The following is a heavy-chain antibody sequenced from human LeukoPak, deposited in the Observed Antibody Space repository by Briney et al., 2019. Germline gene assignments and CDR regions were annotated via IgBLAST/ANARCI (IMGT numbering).Heavy chain of an antibody. D-gene: IGHD3-10*01. CDR1: GYTLTELS. V-gene: IGHV1-24*01. CDR3: ATAPGSYYSDAFDI. J-gene: IGHJ3*02. Sequence: ASVKVSCKVSGYTLTELSMHWVRQAPGKGLEWMGGFDPEDGETIYAQKFQGRVTMTEDTSTDTAYVELSSLRSEDTAVYYCATAPGSYYSDAFDIWGQGTMVTVSS. CDR2: FDPEDGET.